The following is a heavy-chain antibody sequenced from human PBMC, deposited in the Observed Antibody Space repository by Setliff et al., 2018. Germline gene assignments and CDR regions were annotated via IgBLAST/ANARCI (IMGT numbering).Heavy chain of an antibody. CDR2: IYGTGST. J-gene: IGHJ4*02. CDR3: ARAGYYGSGTYTL. Sequence: SETLSLTCNVSGGSIRSGPYYWSWIRQPAERGLEWIGHIYGTGSTSYNPSLKSRVTISVDTSKNQFSLKLSSVTAADTAVYYCARAGYYGSGTYTLWGQGTLVTVSS. CDR1: GGSIRSGPYY. D-gene: IGHD3-10*01. V-gene: IGHV4-61*09.